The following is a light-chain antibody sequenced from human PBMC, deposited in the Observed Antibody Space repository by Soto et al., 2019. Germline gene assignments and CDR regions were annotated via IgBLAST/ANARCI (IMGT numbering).Light chain of an antibody. CDR3: QQYGNSPIT. J-gene: IGKJ5*01. CDR2: GAS. Sequence: EVVLTQSPDTLSLPPGERATLSCRASQSISSYLAFYQQKPGQAPRLLIYGASNRATGIPDRFSGTGSGTDFTLTISRLEPEDFAVFYCQQYGNSPITFGQGTRLEI. V-gene: IGKV3-20*01. CDR1: QSISSY.